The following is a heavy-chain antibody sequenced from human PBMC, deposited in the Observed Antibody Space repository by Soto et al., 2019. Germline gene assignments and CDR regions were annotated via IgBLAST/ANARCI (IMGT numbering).Heavy chain of an antibody. V-gene: IGHV3-48*01. D-gene: IGHD6-6*01. CDR2: ISSSSSTI. CDR3: ARDSRGSSFPFYYYYYMDV. J-gene: IGHJ6*03. CDR1: GFTFSSYS. Sequence: HPGGSLRLSCAASGFTFSSYSMNWVRQAPGKGLEWVSYISSSSSTIYYADSVKGRFTISRDNAKNSLYLQMNSLRAEDTAVYYCARDSRGSSFPFYYYYYMDVWGKGTTVTVS.